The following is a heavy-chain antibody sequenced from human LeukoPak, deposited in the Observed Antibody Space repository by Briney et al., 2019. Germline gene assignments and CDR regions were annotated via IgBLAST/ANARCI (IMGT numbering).Heavy chain of an antibody. CDR3: AKDSGGVAAAGSPYFQH. Sequence: GGSLRLSCAASGFTFSSYTKSWVRQAPGKGLEWVSAISGSGGSTYYADSVKGRFTISRDNSKNTLYLKMNSLRAEDTAVYYCAKDSGGVAAAGSPYFQHWGQGTLVTVSS. D-gene: IGHD6-13*01. CDR1: GFTFSSYT. V-gene: IGHV3-23*01. J-gene: IGHJ1*01. CDR2: ISGSGGST.